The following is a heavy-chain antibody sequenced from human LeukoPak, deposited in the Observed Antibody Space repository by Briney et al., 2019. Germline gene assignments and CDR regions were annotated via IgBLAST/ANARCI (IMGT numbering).Heavy chain of an antibody. Sequence: PGGSLRLSCAASGFTFSSYWMSWVRQAPGKGLEWVANIKQDGSEKYYVDSVKGRFTISRDNAKNSLYLQMNSLRAEDTAVYYCAKDNWGFSYYYDSSGYQLDYWGQGTLVTVSS. CDR3: AKDNWGFSYYYDSSGYQLDY. J-gene: IGHJ4*02. V-gene: IGHV3-7*01. D-gene: IGHD3-22*01. CDR1: GFTFSSYW. CDR2: IKQDGSEK.